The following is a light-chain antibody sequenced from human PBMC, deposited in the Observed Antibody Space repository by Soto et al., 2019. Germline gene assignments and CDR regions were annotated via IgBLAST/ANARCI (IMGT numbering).Light chain of an antibody. CDR2: WAS. V-gene: IGKV4-1*01. CDR1: QSVLYSSNNKYY. Sequence: DIVMTQSPDSLAVSLGERATINCKSSQSVLYSSNNKYYLAWYQQRPGQPPKLLIYWASTRESGFPDRFSGSGSGTDFTLTITSLQADDVAVYYCQQYESTPPTFGQGTKLEIQ. J-gene: IGKJ2*01. CDR3: QQYESTPPT.